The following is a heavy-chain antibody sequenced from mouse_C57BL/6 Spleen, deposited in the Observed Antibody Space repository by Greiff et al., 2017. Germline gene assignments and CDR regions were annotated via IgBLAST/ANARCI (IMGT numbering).Heavy chain of an antibody. V-gene: IGHV1-74*01. Sequence: VQLQQPGAELVKPGASVKVSCKASGYTFTSYWMHWVKQRPGQGLEWIGRIHPSDSDTNYNQKFKGKATLTVDKSSSTAYMQLSSLTSEDSAVYYCAIGYDYHYAMDYWGQGTSVTVSS. CDR2: IHPSDSDT. CDR3: AIGYDYHYAMDY. D-gene: IGHD2-4*01. CDR1: GYTFTSYW. J-gene: IGHJ4*01.